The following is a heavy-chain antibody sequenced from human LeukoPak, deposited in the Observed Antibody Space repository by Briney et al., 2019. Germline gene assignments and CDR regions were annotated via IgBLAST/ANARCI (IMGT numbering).Heavy chain of an antibody. J-gene: IGHJ4*02. V-gene: IGHV1-69*04. CDR1: GGTFSSYA. CDR3: ARGPAARETGTFDY. D-gene: IGHD2-2*01. Sequence: SVKVSCKASGGTFSSYAISWVRQATGQGLEWMGRIIPILGIANYAQKFQGRVTITADKSTSTAYMELSSLRSEDTAVYDCARGPAARETGTFDYWGQGTLVTVSS. CDR2: IIPILGIA.